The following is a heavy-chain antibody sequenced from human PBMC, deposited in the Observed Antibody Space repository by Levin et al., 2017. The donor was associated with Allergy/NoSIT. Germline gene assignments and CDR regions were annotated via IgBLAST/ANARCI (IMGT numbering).Heavy chain of an antibody. D-gene: IGHD3-9*01. CDR3: ATTYYDILTGNYRDGDSYDYAMDV. CDR2: IYPGDSDT. CDR1: GYSFTSYW. V-gene: IGHV5-51*01. Sequence: PGESLKISCKGSGYSFTSYWIGWVRQMPGKGLEWMGIIYPGDSDTRYSPSFQGQVTISADKSISTAYLQWSSLKASDTAIYYCATTYYDILTGNYRDGDSYDYAMDVWGQGTTVTVSS. J-gene: IGHJ6*02.